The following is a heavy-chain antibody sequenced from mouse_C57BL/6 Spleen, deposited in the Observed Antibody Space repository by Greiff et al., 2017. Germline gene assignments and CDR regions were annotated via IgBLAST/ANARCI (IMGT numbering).Heavy chain of an antibody. J-gene: IGHJ2*01. CDR3: ARLAYDYDVY. V-gene: IGHV1-61*01. CDR1: GYTFTSYW. D-gene: IGHD2-4*01. Sequence: QVQLKQPGAELVRPGSSVKLSCKASGYTFTSYWMDWVKQRPGQGLEWIGNLYPSDSETHYNQKFKDKATLTVDKSSSTAYMQLSSLTSDDSAVYYCARLAYDYDVYWGKGTTLTVSS. CDR2: LYPSDSET.